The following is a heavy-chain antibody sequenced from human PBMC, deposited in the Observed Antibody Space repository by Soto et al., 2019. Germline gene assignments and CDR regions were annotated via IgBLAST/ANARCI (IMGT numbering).Heavy chain of an antibody. CDR2: ISAYNGNT. D-gene: IGHD3-22*01. J-gene: IGHJ5*02. V-gene: IGHV1-18*04. Sequence: ASVKVSCKASGYTFTSYGISWVRQAPGQGLEWMGWISAYNGNTNYAQKLQGRVTMTTDTSTSTAYMELRSLRSDDTAVYYCARVPTTYYYDSSGYPNWFDPWGPGTLVTVSS. CDR3: ARVPTTYYYDSSGYPNWFDP. CDR1: GYTFTSYG.